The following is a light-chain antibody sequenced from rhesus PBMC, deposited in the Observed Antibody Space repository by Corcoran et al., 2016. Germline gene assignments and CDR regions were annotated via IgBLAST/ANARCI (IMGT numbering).Light chain of an antibody. Sequence: DIQMTQSPSSLSASVGDRVTITCRASQGISNWLAWYHQKPGKAPKLLIYRASNLETGVPSRFSGSGSGTDFTLTISSLQPEDIATYYCQQHDNSPPTFGQGTKVEIK. CDR1: QGISNW. CDR2: RAS. CDR3: QQHDNSPPT. V-gene: IGKV1-69*01. J-gene: IGKJ1*01.